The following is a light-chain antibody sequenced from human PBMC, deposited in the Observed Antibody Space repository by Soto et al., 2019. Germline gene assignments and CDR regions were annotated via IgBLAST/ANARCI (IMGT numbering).Light chain of an antibody. Sequence: EVVLTQSPATLSLSPGDRATLSCRASQSVSIDFAWYQQKPGQAPRLLIYDASNRATGIPARSSGSGSATDFTLNISSLEPEDLAVYYCQHRHNFGPGTKVDI. CDR2: DAS. J-gene: IGKJ3*01. CDR3: QHRHN. V-gene: IGKV3-11*01. CDR1: QSVSID.